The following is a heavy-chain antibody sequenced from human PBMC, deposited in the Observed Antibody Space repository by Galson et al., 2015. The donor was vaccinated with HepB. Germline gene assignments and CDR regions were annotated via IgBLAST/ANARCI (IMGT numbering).Heavy chain of an antibody. Sequence: SLRLSCAASGFTVSSNYMSWVRQAPGKGLEWVSVIYSGGSTYYADSVKGRFTISRDNARNSLDLQMTSLRAADTAVYYCARGSGPTGNHYWYFDLWGRGTLVTVSS. J-gene: IGHJ2*01. V-gene: IGHV3-66*01. CDR3: ARGSGPTGNHYWYFDL. CDR2: IYSGGST. CDR1: GFTVSSNY. D-gene: IGHD1-14*01.